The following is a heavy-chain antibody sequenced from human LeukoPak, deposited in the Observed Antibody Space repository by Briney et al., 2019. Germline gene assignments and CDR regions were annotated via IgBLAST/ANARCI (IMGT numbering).Heavy chain of an antibody. J-gene: IGHJ6*02. CDR1: GYTFTSYD. CDR3: ARGKCYDFWSGYCGSSYYYYYYGMGV. D-gene: IGHD3-3*01. V-gene: IGHV1-8*01. Sequence: ASVKVSCKASGYTFTSYDINWVRQATGQGLEWMGWMNPNSGNTGYAQKFQGRVTMTRNTSISTAYMELSSLRSEDTAVYYCARGKCYDFWSGYCGSSYYYYYYGMGVWGQGTTVTVSS. CDR2: MNPNSGNT.